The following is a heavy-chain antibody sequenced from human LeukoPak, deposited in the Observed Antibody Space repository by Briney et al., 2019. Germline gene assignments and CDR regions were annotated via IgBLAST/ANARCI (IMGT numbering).Heavy chain of an antibody. CDR1: GFTFGSYA. V-gene: IGHV3-23*01. J-gene: IGHJ3*02. CDR2: ISGSGGST. D-gene: IGHD3-3*01. Sequence: PGGSLRLSCAASGFTFGSYAMSWVRQAPGKGLEWVSAISGSGGSTYYADSVKGRFTISRDNSKNTLYLQMNSLRAEDTAVYYCAKELSITIFGVAPPEAIDIWGQGTMVTVSS. CDR3: AKELSITIFGVAPPEAIDI.